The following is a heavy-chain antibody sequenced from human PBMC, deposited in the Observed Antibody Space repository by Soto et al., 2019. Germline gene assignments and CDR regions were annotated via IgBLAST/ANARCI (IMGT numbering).Heavy chain of an antibody. Sequence: ASVKVSCKASGYSFTSYAMHWVRQAPGQRLEWMGWINAGNGNTKYSQRFQGRVAITRDTSASTAYMELSSLRSEDTVVYYCASPARSDFGDGFDIWGQGTMDTVSS. V-gene: IGHV1-3*01. CDR2: INAGNGNT. J-gene: IGHJ3*02. CDR3: ASPARSDFGDGFDI. CDR1: GYSFTSYA. D-gene: IGHD3-10*01.